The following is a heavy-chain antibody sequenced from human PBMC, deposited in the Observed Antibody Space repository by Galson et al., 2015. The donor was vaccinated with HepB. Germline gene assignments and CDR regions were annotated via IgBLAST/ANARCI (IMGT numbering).Heavy chain of an antibody. J-gene: IGHJ1*01. D-gene: IGHD6-19*01. CDR1: GFTFRHAR. CDR3: VTEEQWRG. V-gene: IGHV3-15*01. CDR2: MKSRSDGYIT. Sequence: SLRLSCAASGFTFRHARMSWVRQRPGKGLEWVGRMKSRSDGYITQYAAPVKGRFTISRDDSRDVLFLQMNYLQSEDTGIYYCVTEEQWRGWGQGTLVTASP.